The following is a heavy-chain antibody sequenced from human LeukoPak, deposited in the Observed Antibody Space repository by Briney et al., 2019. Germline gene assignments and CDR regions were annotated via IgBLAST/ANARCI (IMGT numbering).Heavy chain of an antibody. CDR1: GFTFSSYG. CDR3: VKDQNYYDSSGHYYFDY. Sequence: GGSLRLSCAASGFTFSSYGMHWVRQAPGKGLEWVAVISYDGSNKYYADSVKGRFTVSRDNSKNTLYLQMNSLRAEDTAVYYCVKDQNYYDSSGHYYFDYWGQGTLVTVSS. D-gene: IGHD3-22*01. J-gene: IGHJ4*02. CDR2: ISYDGSNK. V-gene: IGHV3-30*18.